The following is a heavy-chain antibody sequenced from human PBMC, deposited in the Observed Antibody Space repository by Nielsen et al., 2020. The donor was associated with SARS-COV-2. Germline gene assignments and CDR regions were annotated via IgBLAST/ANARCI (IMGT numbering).Heavy chain of an antibody. CDR3: AKDIGYSGYEFDY. D-gene: IGHD5-12*01. CDR2: ISWNSGSI. Sequence: SLRLSCAASGFTFDDYAMHWVRQAPGKGLEWVSGISWNSGSIGYADSVKGRFTISRDNAKNSLYLQMNSLRAEDTALYYCAKDIGYSGYEFDYWGQGTLVTVSS. V-gene: IGHV3-9*01. J-gene: IGHJ4*02. CDR1: GFTFDDYA.